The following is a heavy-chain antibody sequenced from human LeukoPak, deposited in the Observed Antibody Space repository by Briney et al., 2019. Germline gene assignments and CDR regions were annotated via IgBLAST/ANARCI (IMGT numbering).Heavy chain of an antibody. CDR3: ARVVAVAASDY. D-gene: IGHD6-19*01. CDR2: INQDGSEK. Sequence: GGSLRLSCAASGFTFSSYWMSWVRQAPGKGLEWVANINQDGSEKYSVDSVKGRFTISRDNAKNSLYLQMNSLRAEDTAVYYCARVVAVAASDYWGQGTLVTVSS. V-gene: IGHV3-7*01. J-gene: IGHJ4*02. CDR1: GFTFSSYW.